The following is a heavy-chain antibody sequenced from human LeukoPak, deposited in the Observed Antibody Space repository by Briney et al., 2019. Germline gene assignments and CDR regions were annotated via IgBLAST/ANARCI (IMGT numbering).Heavy chain of an antibody. CDR3: AKADLYYSGYDYYFDY. V-gene: IGHV3-23*01. Sequence: PGGSLRLSCAASGFTFANYGMTWVRQAPGKGLEWVSAISGSGGSTYYADSVKGRFTISRDNSKNTLYLQMNSLRAEDTAVYYCAKADLYYSGYDYYFDYWGQGTLVTVSS. J-gene: IGHJ4*02. D-gene: IGHD5-12*01. CDR2: ISGSGGST. CDR1: GFTFANYG.